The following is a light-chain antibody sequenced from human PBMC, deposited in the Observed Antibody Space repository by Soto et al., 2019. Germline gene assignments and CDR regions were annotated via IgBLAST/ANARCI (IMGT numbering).Light chain of an antibody. CDR2: GAS. CDR1: QSVSSTY. V-gene: IGKV3-20*01. Sequence: DIVLTQSPCTLSLSPGERATLSCRASQSVSSTYLAWYQQKPGQAPRLLIYGASSRATGIPDRFSGSGSGTDFTLTISRLEPEDFAVYYCQQYGSSLMWTFGQGTKVDIK. J-gene: IGKJ1*01. CDR3: QQYGSSLMWT.